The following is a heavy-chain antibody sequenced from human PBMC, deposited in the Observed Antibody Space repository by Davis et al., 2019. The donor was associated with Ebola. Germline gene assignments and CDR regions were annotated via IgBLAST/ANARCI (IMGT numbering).Heavy chain of an antibody. V-gene: IGHV3-48*03. CDR2: IASNGNNI. CDR1: GFPFNVYD. Sequence: PGGSLRLSCAASGFPFNVYDMNWVRQAPGKGPEWISYIASNGNNIHYADSVKGRFTISRDNARGSLFLEMKTLRVEDTGIYYCARELIASAGAVYWGQGTPVTVSS. J-gene: IGHJ4*02. CDR3: ARELIASAGAVY. D-gene: IGHD6-13*01.